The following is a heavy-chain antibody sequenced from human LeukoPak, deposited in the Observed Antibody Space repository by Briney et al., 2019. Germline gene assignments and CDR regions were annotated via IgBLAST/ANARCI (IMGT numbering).Heavy chain of an antibody. CDR3: AKDRRLEVVPTYGMDV. Sequence: PGGSLRLSCAASGFTFDDYAMHWVRQAPGKGLEWVSGISWNSGSIGYADSVKGRFTISRDNAKNSLYLQMNSLRAEDTALYYCAKDRRLEVVPTYGMDVWGQGTTVTVSS. CDR2: ISWNSGSI. J-gene: IGHJ6*02. CDR1: GFTFDDYA. D-gene: IGHD2-2*01. V-gene: IGHV3-9*01.